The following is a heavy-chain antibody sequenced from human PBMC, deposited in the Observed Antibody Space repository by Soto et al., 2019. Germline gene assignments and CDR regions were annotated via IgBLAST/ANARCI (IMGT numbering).Heavy chain of an antibody. CDR3: ASTVRGAAAAEVYYGMDV. D-gene: IGHD6-13*01. J-gene: IGHJ6*02. V-gene: IGHV1-69*13. CDR1: GGTFSSYA. Sequence: ASVKVSCKASGGTFSSYAISWVRQAPGQGLEWMGGIIPIFGTANYAQKFQGRVTITADESTSTAYMELSSLRSEDTAVYYCASTVRGAAAAEVYYGMDVWGQGTTVTVSS. CDR2: IIPIFGTA.